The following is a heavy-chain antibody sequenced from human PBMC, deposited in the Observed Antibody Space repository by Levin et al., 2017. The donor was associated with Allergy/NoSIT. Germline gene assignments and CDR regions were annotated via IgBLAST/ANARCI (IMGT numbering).Heavy chain of an antibody. J-gene: IGHJ4*02. D-gene: IGHD2-21*01. CDR3: ARQFAY. Sequence: PGGSLRLSCAASGFTFSDYYMNWVRQAPGRGLEWVSYISSDSSTIYYADSVKGRFTISRDNAKNSLYLQMNSLRDEDTAVYYCARQFAYWGQGTLVTVSS. CDR2: ISSDSSTI. CDR1: GFTFSDYY. V-gene: IGHV3-48*02.